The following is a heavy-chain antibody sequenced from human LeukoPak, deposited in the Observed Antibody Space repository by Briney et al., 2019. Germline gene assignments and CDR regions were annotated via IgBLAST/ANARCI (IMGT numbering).Heavy chain of an antibody. J-gene: IGHJ5*02. V-gene: IGHV3-23*01. Sequence: PGGSLRLSCAVSGVTFRSFALSWVRQAPGKGLEWVSTISGNGISTFYADSVKGRFTISRDNSKNTLYLQMNSLRAEDTAVYYCAKDKPTARLLWSNWFDPWGQGTLVTVSS. D-gene: IGHD3-10*01. CDR2: ISGNGIST. CDR1: GVTFRSFA. CDR3: AKDKPTARLLWSNWFDP.